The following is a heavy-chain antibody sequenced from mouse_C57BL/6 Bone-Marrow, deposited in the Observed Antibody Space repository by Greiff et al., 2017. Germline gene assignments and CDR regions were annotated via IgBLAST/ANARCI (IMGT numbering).Heavy chain of an antibody. CDR1: GFTFSSYA. J-gene: IGHJ4*01. D-gene: IGHD1-1*01. V-gene: IGHV5-4*03. CDR2: ISDGGSYT. Sequence: EVKLVESGGGLVKPGGSLKLSCAASGFTFSSYAMSWVRQTPEKRLEWVATISDGGSYTYYPDNVKGRFTISRDNAKNHLYLQMSHLKSEDTAMYYCARAPYYYGSRDMDYWGQGTSVTVSS. CDR3: ARAPYYYGSRDMDY.